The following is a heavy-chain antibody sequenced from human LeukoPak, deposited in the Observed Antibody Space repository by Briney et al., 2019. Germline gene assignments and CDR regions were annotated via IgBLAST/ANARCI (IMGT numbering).Heavy chain of an antibody. V-gene: IGHV1-18*01. Sequence: ASVKVSRKASGYTFTSYGISWVRQAPGQGLEWMGWISAYNGNTNYAQKLQGRVTMTTDSSTSTAYMELRSLRSDDTAVYYCARDRAGGGTSCYDYWGQGTLVTVSS. CDR1: GYTFTSYG. CDR3: ARDRAGGGTSCYDY. J-gene: IGHJ4*02. CDR2: ISAYNGNT. D-gene: IGHD2-2*01.